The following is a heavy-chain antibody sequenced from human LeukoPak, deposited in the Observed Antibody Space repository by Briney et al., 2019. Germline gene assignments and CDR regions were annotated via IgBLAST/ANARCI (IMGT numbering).Heavy chain of an antibody. V-gene: IGHV3-23*01. Sequence: QPGGSLRLSCAASGFTFSSYAMSWVRQAPGKGLEWVSAISGSGGSTYYADSVKGRFTISRDNSKNSLYLQMNSLRAEDTAVYYCARIGDSSGYYSEDDAFDIWGQGTMVTVSS. D-gene: IGHD3-22*01. J-gene: IGHJ3*02. CDR2: ISGSGGST. CDR3: ARIGDSSGYYSEDDAFDI. CDR1: GFTFSSYA.